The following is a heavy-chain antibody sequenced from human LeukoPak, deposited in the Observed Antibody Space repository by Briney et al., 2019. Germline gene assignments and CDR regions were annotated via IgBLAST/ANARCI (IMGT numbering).Heavy chain of an antibody. J-gene: IGHJ4*02. V-gene: IGHV4-4*07. CDR3: ARESPPTGTGY. Sequence: PSETLSLTCTVSGGSISSYYWSWVRQPAGKGLEWIGRIYASGNTNYNPSLKGRVTMTVDTSKNQFSLKLSSVTAADTAVYYCARESPPTGTGYWGQGTLVTVSS. CDR1: GGSISSYY. D-gene: IGHD1-1*01. CDR2: IYASGNT.